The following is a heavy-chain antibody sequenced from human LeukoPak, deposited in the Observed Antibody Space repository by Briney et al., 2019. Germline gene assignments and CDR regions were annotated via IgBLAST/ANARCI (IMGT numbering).Heavy chain of an antibody. J-gene: IGHJ3*01. CDR1: GFTFSSYA. Sequence: GGSLRLSCAASGFTFSSYAMHWVRQAPGKGLEWVAVISYDGSNKYYADSVKGRFTISRDISKNTLYLQMNSLRAEDTAVYYCARGSGYYSDAFAVWGQGTMVSVSS. CDR2: ISYDGSNK. D-gene: IGHD3-22*01. CDR3: ARGSGYYSDAFAV. V-gene: IGHV3-30*01.